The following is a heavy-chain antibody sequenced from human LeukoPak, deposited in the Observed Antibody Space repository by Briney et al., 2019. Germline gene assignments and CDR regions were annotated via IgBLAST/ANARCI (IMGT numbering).Heavy chain of an antibody. J-gene: IGHJ4*02. CDR1: GYTFTGYY. Sequence: ASVKVSCKASGYTFTGYYMHWVRQAPGQGLEWMGRINPNSGGTNYAQKFHGRVTMTRDTSISTAYMELSRLRSDDTAVYYCATASQNYYDTDYWGQGTLVTVSS. V-gene: IGHV1-2*06. CDR3: ATASQNYYDTDY. CDR2: INPNSGGT. D-gene: IGHD3-22*01.